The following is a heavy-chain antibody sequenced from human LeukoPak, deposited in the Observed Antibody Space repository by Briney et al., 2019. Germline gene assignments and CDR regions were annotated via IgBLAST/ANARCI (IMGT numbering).Heavy chain of an antibody. CDR2: IYHSGST. CDR3: ARVLFGYYYYYMDV. CDR1: GYSISSGYY. D-gene: IGHD3-10*01. J-gene: IGHJ6*03. V-gene: IGHV4-38-2*02. Sequence: SEPLSLTCTVSGYSISSGYYWGWIRQPPGKGLEWIGSIYHSGSTYYNPSLKSRVAISVDTSKNQFSLKLSSVTAADTAVYYCARVLFGYYYYYMDVWGKGTTVTVSS.